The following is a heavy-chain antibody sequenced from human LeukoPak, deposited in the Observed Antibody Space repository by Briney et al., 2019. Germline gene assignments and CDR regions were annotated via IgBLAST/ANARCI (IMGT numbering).Heavy chain of an antibody. J-gene: IGHJ6*02. CDR2: VWNDGSIK. Sequence: PGRSLRLSCSASGFTFNSYGMHWVRQAPGKGLEWLAVVWNDGSIKYYADSVEGRFTISRDNSKNTLFLQMNSLRAEDTAVYYCARDRSSGTYGMEVWGQGTTVTVSS. CDR1: GFTFNSYG. V-gene: IGHV3-33*01. D-gene: IGHD6-6*01. CDR3: ARDRSSGTYGMEV.